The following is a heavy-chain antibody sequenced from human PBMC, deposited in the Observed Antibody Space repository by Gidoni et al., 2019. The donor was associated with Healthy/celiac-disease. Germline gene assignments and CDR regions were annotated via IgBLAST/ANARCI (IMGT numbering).Heavy chain of an antibody. D-gene: IGHD2-21*02. CDR2: YGGST. V-gene: IGHV4-59*09. Sequence: YGGSTNYNPSLKSRVTISVDTSKNQFSLKLSSVTAADTAVYYCARGVTAGAFDIWGQGTMVTVSS. CDR3: ARGVTAGAFDI. J-gene: IGHJ3*02.